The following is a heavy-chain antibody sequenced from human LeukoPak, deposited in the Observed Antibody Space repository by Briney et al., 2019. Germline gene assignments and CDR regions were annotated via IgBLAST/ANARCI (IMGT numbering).Heavy chain of an antibody. V-gene: IGHV1-18*01. CDR2: ISAYNGNT. Sequence: ASVTVSCKASGYTFTSYGISWVRQAPGQGLEWMGWISAYNGNTNYAQKLQGRVTMTTDTSTSTAYMELRSLRSDDTAVYYCARHSYYYDSSGYYYTSNYFDYWGQGTLVTVSS. CDR3: ARHSYYYDSSGYYYTSNYFDY. J-gene: IGHJ4*02. CDR1: GYTFTSYG. D-gene: IGHD3-22*01.